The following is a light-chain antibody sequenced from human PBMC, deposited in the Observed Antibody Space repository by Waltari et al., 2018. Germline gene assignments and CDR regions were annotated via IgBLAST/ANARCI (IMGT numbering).Light chain of an antibody. Sequence: QSVLTQPPSLSQAPGQKVTLSCSGSNPHLGTDYVSGYNQVPGKAPKLLIYDNHKRPSGMPDRFSGSRSGTSATLDISGLQTGDEAEYYCATWETRLSTVVFGGGTKLTVL. CDR1: NPHLGTDY. J-gene: IGLJ2*01. CDR3: ATWETRLSTVV. V-gene: IGLV1-51*01. CDR2: DNH.